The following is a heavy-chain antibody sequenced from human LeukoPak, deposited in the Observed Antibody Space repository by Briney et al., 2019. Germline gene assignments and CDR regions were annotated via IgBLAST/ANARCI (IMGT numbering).Heavy chain of an antibody. D-gene: IGHD6-6*01. CDR3: ARVGPWITARLYFDY. CDR2: IYSGGSI. J-gene: IGHJ4*02. CDR1: GFTVSSNH. V-gene: IGHV3-53*01. Sequence: KPGGSLRLSCAASGFTVSSNHMSWVRQAPGKGLEWVSVIYSGGSIYYADSVKGRFTLSRDNSKNTLYLQMNSLRAEDTAVYYCARVGPWITARLYFDYWGQGTLVTVSS.